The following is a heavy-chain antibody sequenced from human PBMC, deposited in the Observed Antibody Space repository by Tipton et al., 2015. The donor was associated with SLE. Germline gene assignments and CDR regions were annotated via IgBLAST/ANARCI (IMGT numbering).Heavy chain of an antibody. D-gene: IGHD6-13*01. V-gene: IGHV3-21*03. CDR1: GFTFSSYS. Sequence: VQLVQSGGGVVQPGRSLRLSCAASGFTFSSYSMNWVRQAPGKGLEWVSSISSSSSYIYYADSVKGRFTISRDNAKNSLYLQMNSLRAEDTAVYYCARRSAAAGGDGAFDIWGQGTMVTVSS. J-gene: IGHJ3*02. CDR2: ISSSSSYI. CDR3: ARRSAAAGGDGAFDI.